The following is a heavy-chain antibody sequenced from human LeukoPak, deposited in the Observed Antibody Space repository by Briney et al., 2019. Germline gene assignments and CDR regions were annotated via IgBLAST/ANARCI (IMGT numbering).Heavy chain of an antibody. CDR2: INHSGST. D-gene: IGHD3-22*01. CDR1: GASISSSNW. J-gene: IGHJ4*02. Sequence: SETLSLTCAVSGASISSSNWWSWVRQPPGKGLEWIGEINHSGSTNYNPSLKSRVTISVDTSKNQFSLKLSSVTAADTAVYYCARASYYYDSSGYYRNSRFDYWGQGTLVTVSS. V-gene: IGHV4-4*02. CDR3: ARASYYYDSSGYYRNSRFDY.